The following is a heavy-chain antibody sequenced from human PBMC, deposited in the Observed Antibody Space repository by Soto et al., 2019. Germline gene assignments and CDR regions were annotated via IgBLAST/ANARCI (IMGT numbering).Heavy chain of an antibody. D-gene: IGHD6-6*01. CDR1: GGSISSSSYY. CDR3: ARLGSIAARWFGY. CDR2: IYYSGST. J-gene: IGHJ4*02. Sequence: QLQLQESGPGLVKPSETLSLTCTVSGGSISSSSYYWGWIRQPPGKGLEWIGSIYYSGSTYYNPSLKSRVTISVDTSKNQFSLKLSSVTAADTAVYYCARLGSIAARWFGYWGQGTLVTVSS. V-gene: IGHV4-39*01.